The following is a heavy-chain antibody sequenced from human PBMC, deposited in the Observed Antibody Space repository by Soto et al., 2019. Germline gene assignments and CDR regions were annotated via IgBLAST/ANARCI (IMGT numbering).Heavy chain of an antibody. CDR2: ISGSGGST. Sequence: GGSLRLSCAASGFTFSSYAMSWVRQAPGKXLEWVSAISGSGGSTYYADSVKGRFTISRDNSKNTLYLQMNSLRAEDTAVYYCAKDRFYDSSHWSFRFDYWGQGTLVTVSS. CDR1: GFTFSSYA. J-gene: IGHJ4*02. CDR3: AKDRFYDSSHWSFRFDY. D-gene: IGHD3-22*01. V-gene: IGHV3-23*01.